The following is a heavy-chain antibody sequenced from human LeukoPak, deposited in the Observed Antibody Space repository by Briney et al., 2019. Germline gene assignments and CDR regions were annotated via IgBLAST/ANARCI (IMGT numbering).Heavy chain of an antibody. V-gene: IGHV3-33*08. J-gene: IGHJ4*02. Sequence: AGSLRLSCAASRFTFSSYGMHWVRQAPGKGLEWVAVIWYDGSNKYYADSVKGRFTISRGNSKNTLYLQMNSLRAEDTAVYYCARDPTYYYDSSGYYSPKHQSSYFDYWGQGTLVTVSS. CDR1: RFTFSSYG. CDR3: ARDPTYYYDSSGYYSPKHQSSYFDY. D-gene: IGHD3-22*01. CDR2: IWYDGSNK.